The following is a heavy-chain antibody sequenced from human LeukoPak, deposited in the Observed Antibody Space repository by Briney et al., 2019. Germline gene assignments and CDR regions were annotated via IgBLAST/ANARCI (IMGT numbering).Heavy chain of an antibody. CDR3: TKELHVAVAVADYYYFYMEV. D-gene: IGHD6-19*01. Sequence: GGSLRLSCAASGFAFTSFAMGWVRQSPGKGLEWLSTINGGGNTTFYADSVKGRFTTSRDNSKNTLYLHMDSLRPDDTAIYYCTKELHVAVAVADYYYFYMEVWGRGTAVTVSS. CDR1: GFAFTSFA. J-gene: IGHJ6*03. V-gene: IGHV3-23*01. CDR2: INGGGNTT.